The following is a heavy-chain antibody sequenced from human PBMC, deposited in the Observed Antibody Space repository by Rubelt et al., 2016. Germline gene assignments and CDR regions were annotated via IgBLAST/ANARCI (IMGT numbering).Heavy chain of an antibody. CDR2: FDPEDGET. CDR1: GYTLTELS. D-gene: IGHD6-19*01. V-gene: IGHV1-24*01. J-gene: IGHJ4*02. Sequence: QVQLAQSGAEVKKPGASVKVSCKVSGYTLTELSMHWVRQAPGKGLEWMGGFDPEDGETIYAQKFQGRVPMTEDKSTDTAYMELSSLRSEDTAVYYCATDISSGWYYFDYWGQGTLVTVSS. CDR3: ATDISSGWYYFDY.